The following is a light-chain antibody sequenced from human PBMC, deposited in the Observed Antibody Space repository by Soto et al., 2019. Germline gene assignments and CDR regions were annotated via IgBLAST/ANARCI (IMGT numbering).Light chain of an antibody. V-gene: IGKV3-11*01. CDR2: DAS. J-gene: IGKJ4*01. CDR3: QQRSNWPYLT. Sequence: EIVLTQSPDTLSLSPGERATLSCRASQSVSGYLGWYQQKPGQAPRLLIYDASNRAYGVPARFRGSGSGTTFTLTLVSLEPDHLAVYYCQQRSNWPYLTFGGGTRV. CDR1: QSVSGY.